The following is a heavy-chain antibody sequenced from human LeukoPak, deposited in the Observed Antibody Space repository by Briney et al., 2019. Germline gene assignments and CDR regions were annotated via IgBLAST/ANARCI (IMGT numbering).Heavy chain of an antibody. D-gene: IGHD2-15*01. CDR1: GGSFSGYY. Sequence: SETLSPTCAVYGGSFSGYYWSWIRQPPGKGLEWIGEINHSGSTNYNPSLKSRVTISVDTSKNQFSLKLSSVTAADTAVYYCASKRYCSGGSCYSHYYYYYMDVWGKGTTVTVSS. CDR3: ASKRYCSGGSCYSHYYYYYMDV. CDR2: INHSGST. J-gene: IGHJ6*03. V-gene: IGHV4-34*01.